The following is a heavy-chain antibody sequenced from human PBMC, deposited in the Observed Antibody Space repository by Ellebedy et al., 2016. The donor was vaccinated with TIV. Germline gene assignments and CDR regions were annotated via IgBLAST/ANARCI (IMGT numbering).Heavy chain of an antibody. Sequence: PGGSLRLSCAASASTFITFGMHWVRQAPGKGLEWVAFIQYDGSNKNYADSVKGRVTISRDNSKNTLYLQMNSLRTEDTAVYYCVKDGDYASFAYWGQGTLVTVSS. CDR2: IQYDGSNK. CDR3: VKDGDYASFAY. J-gene: IGHJ4*02. CDR1: ASTFITFG. V-gene: IGHV3-30*02. D-gene: IGHD4-17*01.